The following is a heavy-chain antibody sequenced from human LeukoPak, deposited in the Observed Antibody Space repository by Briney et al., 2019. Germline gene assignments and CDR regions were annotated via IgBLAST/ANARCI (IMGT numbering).Heavy chain of an antibody. CDR1: GFTFSSYS. V-gene: IGHV3-21*04. D-gene: IGHD2-2*01. CDR2: ISSSSSYI. J-gene: IGHJ4*02. Sequence: GGSLRLSCAASGFTFSSYSMNWVRQAPGKGLEWVSSISSSSSYIYYADSVKGRFTISRDNAKNSLYLQMNSLRAEDMALYYCAKDQYCSSTSCHGGFDYWGQGTLVTVSS. CDR3: AKDQYCSSTSCHGGFDY.